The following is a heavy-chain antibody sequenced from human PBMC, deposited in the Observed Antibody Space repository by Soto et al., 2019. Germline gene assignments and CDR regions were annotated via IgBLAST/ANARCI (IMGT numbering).Heavy chain of an antibody. CDR3: AKLPLVLAVGLDY. CDR2: ISGSGDNT. V-gene: IGHV3-23*01. J-gene: IGHJ4*02. D-gene: IGHD3-3*01. CDR1: GFTFSNYV. Sequence: EVHLLDSGGGLVQPGGSLRLSCAASGFTFSNYVMSWVRQAPGKGLEWVSSISGSGDNTYYADSVKGRFTISRDNSRNTLFLQINRLRAVYTAVYYCAKLPLVLAVGLDYWGQGTLVTVSS.